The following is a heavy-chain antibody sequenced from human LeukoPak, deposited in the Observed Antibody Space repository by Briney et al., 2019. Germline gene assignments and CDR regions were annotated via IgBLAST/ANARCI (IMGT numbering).Heavy chain of an antibody. CDR3: ARAPAYAVNWFDP. V-gene: IGHV4-39*01. CDR2: IYYSGST. J-gene: IGHJ5*02. Sequence: SETLSLTCTASGGSISSSSYYWGWIRQPPGKGLEWIGSIYYSGSTYYNPSLKSRVTISVDTSKNQFSLKLSSVTAADTAVYYCARAPAYAVNWFDPWGQGTLVTVSS. CDR1: GGSISSSSYY. D-gene: IGHD4-17*01.